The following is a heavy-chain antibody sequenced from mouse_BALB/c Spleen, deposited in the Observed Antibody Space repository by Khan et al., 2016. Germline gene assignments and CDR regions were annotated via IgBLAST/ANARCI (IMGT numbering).Heavy chain of an antibody. CDR3: ARWAYYGNYLFAY. CDR2: INPSTGYT. D-gene: IGHD2-10*01. V-gene: IGHV1-7*01. Sequence: VQLQESGAELAKPGASVKMSCKASGYTFTSYWMHWVKQRPGQGLEWIGYINPSTGYTEYNQKFKDKATLTADKSSNTAYMQLSSLTSEDSAVYDCARWAYYGNYLFAYWGQGTLVTVSA. J-gene: IGHJ3*01. CDR1: GYTFTSYW.